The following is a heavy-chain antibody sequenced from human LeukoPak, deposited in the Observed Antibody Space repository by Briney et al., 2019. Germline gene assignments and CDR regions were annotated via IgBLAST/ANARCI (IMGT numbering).Heavy chain of an antibody. CDR1: GYTFTSYG. CDR3: ARDYGDYFPCDY. Sequence: GASVKVSCKASGYTFTSYGISWVRQAPGQGLEWMGWISAYNGNTNYAQKLQGRVTMTTDTSTSTVYMELRSLRADDTAVYYCARDYGDYFPCDYWGQGTLVTVSS. CDR2: ISAYNGNT. V-gene: IGHV1-18*01. D-gene: IGHD4-17*01. J-gene: IGHJ4*02.